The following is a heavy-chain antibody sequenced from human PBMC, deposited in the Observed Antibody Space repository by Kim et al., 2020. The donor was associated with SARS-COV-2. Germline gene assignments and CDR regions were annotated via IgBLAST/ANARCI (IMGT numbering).Heavy chain of an antibody. CDR2: ISDSGDST. Sequence: GGSLRLSCAASSFTFGHFAMNWVRQAPGQGLEWISTISDSGDSTYYADSVKGRFTISRDNSKNTLFLQMNSLRADDTAMYYCAKDLNLGFDSWGQGTLVTVSA. CDR3: AKDLNLGFDS. V-gene: IGHV3-23*01. J-gene: IGHJ4*02. D-gene: IGHD7-27*01. CDR1: SFTFGHFA.